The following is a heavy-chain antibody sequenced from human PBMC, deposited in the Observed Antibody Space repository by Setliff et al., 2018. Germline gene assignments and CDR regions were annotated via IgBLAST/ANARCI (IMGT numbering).Heavy chain of an antibody. V-gene: IGHV1-18*01. Sequence: AASVKVSCKASGYTFPHSGINWVRQAPGQGPEWMGWISPYSGSASYAEKVQDRVTMTADTSTNTAYLEVRSLRSDDTAIYYCARSSRSGYYHQRDSFDLWGQGTRVTVSS. D-gene: IGHD5-12*01. CDR3: ARSSRSGYYHQRDSFDL. CDR1: GYTFPHSG. CDR2: ISPYSGSA. J-gene: IGHJ3*01.